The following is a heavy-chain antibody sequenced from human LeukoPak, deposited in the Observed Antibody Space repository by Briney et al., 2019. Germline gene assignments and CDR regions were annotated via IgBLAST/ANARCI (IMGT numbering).Heavy chain of an antibody. CDR3: ARRWSIAARNWFDP. CDR1: GGSVSSYY. J-gene: IGHJ5*02. D-gene: IGHD6-6*01. CDR2: IYIDGST. Sequence: PSETLSLTCTVSGGSVSSYYWSWIRQPAGKGLEWIGRIYIDGSTNYNPSLKSRVAMSVDTSKNQFSLKLSSVTAADTAVYYCARRWSIAARNWFDPWGQGTLVTVSS. V-gene: IGHV4-4*07.